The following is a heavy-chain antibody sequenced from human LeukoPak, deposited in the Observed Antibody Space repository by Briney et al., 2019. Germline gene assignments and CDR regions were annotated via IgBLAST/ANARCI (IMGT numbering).Heavy chain of an antibody. CDR2: ISGSGGST. J-gene: IGHJ4*02. V-gene: IGHV3-23*01. D-gene: IGHD6-13*01. CDR1: GFTFSSYG. CDR3: ARETPDSSSWTVFDY. Sequence: GGSLRLSCAASGFTFSSYGMSWVRQAPGKGLEWVSDISGSGGSTYYADSVKGRFTISRDNSKNTLYLQMNSLRAEDTAMYYCARETPDSSSWTVFDYWGQGTLVTVSS.